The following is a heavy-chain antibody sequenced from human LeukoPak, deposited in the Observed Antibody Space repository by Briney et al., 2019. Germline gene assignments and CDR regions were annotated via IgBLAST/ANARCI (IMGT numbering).Heavy chain of an antibody. CDR1: GGSISSYY. D-gene: IGHD6-19*01. CDR3: ARWYSSGWAFDY. J-gene: IGHJ4*02. CDR2: IYYSGTT. V-gene: IGHV4-59*08. Sequence: SETLSLTCTVSGGSISSYYWSWIRQPPGKGLEWIGYIYYSGTTNYNPSLKSRVTISVDTSKNQFSLKLSSVTAADTAVYYCARWYSSGWAFDYWGQGTLVTVSS.